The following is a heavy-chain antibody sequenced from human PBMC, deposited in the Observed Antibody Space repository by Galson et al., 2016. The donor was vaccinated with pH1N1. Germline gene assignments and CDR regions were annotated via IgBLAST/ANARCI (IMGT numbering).Heavy chain of an antibody. Sequence: SVKVSCTASGVSFSSFSMSWVRQAPGKGLEWMGGIIPIAGTTNYAQKFKGRVTIPADKFTNTAYMELKSLKYEATAVYYCVFNRFGGRAFDIWGRGTMVTASS. J-gene: IGHJ3*02. CDR1: GVSFSSFS. V-gene: IGHV1-69*06. CDR2: IIPIAGTT. CDR3: VFNRFGGRAFDI. D-gene: IGHD2-15*01.